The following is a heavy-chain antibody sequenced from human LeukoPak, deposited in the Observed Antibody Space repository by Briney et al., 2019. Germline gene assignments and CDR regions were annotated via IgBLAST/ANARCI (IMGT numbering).Heavy chain of an antibody. Sequence: PSETLSLTCTVSGGSISSSSYYWGWIRQPPGKGLEWIGSIYYSGSTYYNPSLKSRVTISVDTSKNQFSLKLSSVTAADTAVYYCARLHYYGSGSYLDYWGQGTLVTVSS. D-gene: IGHD3-10*01. V-gene: IGHV4-39*01. CDR2: IYYSGST. CDR1: GGSISSSSYY. J-gene: IGHJ4*02. CDR3: ARLHYYGSGSYLDY.